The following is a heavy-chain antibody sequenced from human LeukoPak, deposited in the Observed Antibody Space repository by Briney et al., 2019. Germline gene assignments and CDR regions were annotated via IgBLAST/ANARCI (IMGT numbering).Heavy chain of an antibody. CDR1: GGSFSGYY. Sequence: SETLSLTCAVYGGSFSGYYWSWIRQPPGKGLEWIGEINHSGSTNYNPSLKSRVTISVDTSRNQFSLKLSSVTAADTAVYYCARDRYCSGGSCSYYWFDPWGQGTLVTVSS. CDR2: INHSGST. D-gene: IGHD2-15*01. CDR3: ARDRYCSGGSCSYYWFDP. V-gene: IGHV4-34*01. J-gene: IGHJ5*02.